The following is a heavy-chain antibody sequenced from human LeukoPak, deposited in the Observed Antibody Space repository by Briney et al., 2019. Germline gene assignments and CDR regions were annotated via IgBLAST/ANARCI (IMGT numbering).Heavy chain of an antibody. CDR2: IKQDGSEK. Sequence: HPGGSLRLSCAASGFTFSSYWMSWVRQALGKGLEWVANIKQDGSEKYYVDSVKGRFTISRDNAKNSLYLQMNSLRAEDTAVYYCARDPERPQWLLYYYGMDVWGQGTTVTVSS. D-gene: IGHD6-19*01. V-gene: IGHV3-7*01. J-gene: IGHJ6*02. CDR1: GFTFSSYW. CDR3: ARDPERPQWLLYYYGMDV.